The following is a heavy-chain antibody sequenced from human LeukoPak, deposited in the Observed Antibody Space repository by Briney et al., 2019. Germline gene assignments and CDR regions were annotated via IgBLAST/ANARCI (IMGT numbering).Heavy chain of an antibody. CDR3: ARAVYGAGSPRCGPDV. J-gene: IGHJ6*02. D-gene: IGHD3-10*01. CDR2: STAGDT. V-gene: IGHV3-13*01. Sequence: GGSLRLSCAASGFQFSGFDMHWIRQAIGKGLEWVAASTAGDTFYPDSVRGRFTISRENAKNTLYLQMISLKAGDTAVYYCARAVYGAGSPRCGPDVWGRGTTVTVSS. CDR1: GFQFSGFD.